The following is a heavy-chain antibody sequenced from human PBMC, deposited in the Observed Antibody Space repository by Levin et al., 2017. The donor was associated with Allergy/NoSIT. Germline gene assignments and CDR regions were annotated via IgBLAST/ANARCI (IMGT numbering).Heavy chain of an antibody. CDR3: ARDAGYCSSTSCGWFDP. CDR1: GGSFSGYY. Sequence: SETLSLTCAVYGGSFSGYYWSWIRQPPGKGLEWIGEINHSGSTNYNPSLKSRVTISVDTSKNQFSLKLSSVTAADTAVYYCARDAGYCSSTSCGWFDPWGQGTLVTVSS. J-gene: IGHJ5*02. V-gene: IGHV4-34*01. D-gene: IGHD2-2*01. CDR2: INHSGST.